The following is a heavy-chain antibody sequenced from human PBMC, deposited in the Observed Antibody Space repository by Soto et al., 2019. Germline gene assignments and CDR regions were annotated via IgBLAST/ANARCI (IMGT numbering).Heavy chain of an antibody. CDR2: FFYSGKS. D-gene: IGHD3-10*01. V-gene: IGHV4-39*01. CDR1: GGSISTSSSTYY. CDR3: VRQGFGALHGLVDV. Sequence: SETLSLTCSVSGGSISTSSSTYYWGWMRQPPGKGLEWIASFFYSGKSFYNPSLKSRVTMSVDTSKNQFSLKLTSVTATDTAVYYCVRQGFGALHGLVDVWGQGTTVTVSS. J-gene: IGHJ6*02.